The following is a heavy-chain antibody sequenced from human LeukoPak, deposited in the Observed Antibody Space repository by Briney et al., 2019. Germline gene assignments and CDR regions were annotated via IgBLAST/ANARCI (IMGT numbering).Heavy chain of an antibody. CDR1: GYTFTSCD. J-gene: IGHJ6*03. Sequence: ASVKVSCKASGYTFTSCDINWVRQATGQGLEWMGWMNPNSGNTGYAQKFQGRVTMTRNTSISTAYMELSSLRSEDTAVYYCARDYYDSSADIRITGGYYYYMDVWGKGTTVTVSS. V-gene: IGHV1-8*01. D-gene: IGHD3-22*01. CDR2: MNPNSGNT. CDR3: ARDYYDSSADIRITGGYYYYMDV.